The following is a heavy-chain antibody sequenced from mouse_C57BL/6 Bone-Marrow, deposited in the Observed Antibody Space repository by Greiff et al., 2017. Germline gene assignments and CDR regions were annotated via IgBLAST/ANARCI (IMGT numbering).Heavy chain of an antibody. Sequence: EVQLVESGGGLVKPGGSLKLSCAASGFTFSDYGMHWVRQAPEKGLERVAYISSGSSTIYYADTVKGRFTISRDNAKNTLFLQMTSLRSEDTAMYYCARRTGTVFAYWGQGTLVTVSA. CDR2: ISSGSSTI. CDR3: ARRTGTVFAY. CDR1: GFTFSDYG. D-gene: IGHD4-1*01. V-gene: IGHV5-17*01. J-gene: IGHJ3*01.